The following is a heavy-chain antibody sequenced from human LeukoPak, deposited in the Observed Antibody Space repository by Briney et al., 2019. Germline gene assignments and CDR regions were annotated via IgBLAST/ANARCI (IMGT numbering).Heavy chain of an antibody. V-gene: IGHV3-53*01. D-gene: IGHD2-15*01. CDR2: IYSGGST. CDR1: GFTVSSNY. Sequence: GGSLRLSCAASGFTVSSNYMSWVRQAPGKGLEWGSVIYSGGSTYYADSVKGRLTISRDNSKNTLYLQMNSLRAEDTAVYYCARDKGSYCSGGSCYSGFDYWGQGTLVTVSS. CDR3: ARDKGSYCSGGSCYSGFDY. J-gene: IGHJ4*02.